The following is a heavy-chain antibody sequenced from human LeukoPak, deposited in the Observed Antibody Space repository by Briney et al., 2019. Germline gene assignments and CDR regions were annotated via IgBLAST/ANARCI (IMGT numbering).Heavy chain of an antibody. J-gene: IGHJ5*02. CDR1: GFTFSGSA. CDR2: IRSKANSYAT. Sequence: GGSLRLSCAASGFTFSGSAMHWVRQASGKGLEWVGRIRSKANSYATAYAASVKGRFTISRDDSKNTAYLQMNSLKTEDTAVYYCARDAGDWFDPWGQGTLVTVSS. V-gene: IGHV3-73*01. CDR3: ARDAGDWFDP. D-gene: IGHD3-10*01.